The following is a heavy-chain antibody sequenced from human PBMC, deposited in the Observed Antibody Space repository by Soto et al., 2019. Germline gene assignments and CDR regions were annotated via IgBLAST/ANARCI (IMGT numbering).Heavy chain of an antibody. J-gene: IGHJ4*02. Sequence: SVKVSCKASGGTFSSYAISWVRQAPGQGLEWMGGIIPIFGTANYAQKFQGRVTITADESTSTAYMELSSLRSEDTAVYYCARGTNSGSYPNYWGQGTLVTVSS. V-gene: IGHV1-69*13. CDR1: GGTFSSYA. D-gene: IGHD1-26*01. CDR3: ARGTNSGSYPNY. CDR2: IIPIFGTA.